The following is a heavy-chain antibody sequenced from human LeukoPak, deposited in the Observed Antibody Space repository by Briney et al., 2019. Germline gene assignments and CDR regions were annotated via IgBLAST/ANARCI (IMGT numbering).Heavy chain of an antibody. V-gene: IGHV3-23*01. CDR3: AKGLVGATRGGFDY. Sequence: GGSLRLSCAASGFTFSSYALSWFRQAPGKGLEGSSAISGSGGSTYYADSVKGRFTISRDNSKNTLYLQMNSLRAEDTAVYYCAKGLVGATRGGFDYWGQGTLVTVSS. CDR1: GFTFSSYA. J-gene: IGHJ4*02. D-gene: IGHD1-26*01. CDR2: ISGSGGST.